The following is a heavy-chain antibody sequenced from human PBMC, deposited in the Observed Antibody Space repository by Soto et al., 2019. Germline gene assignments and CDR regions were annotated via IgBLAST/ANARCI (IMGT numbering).Heavy chain of an antibody. CDR1: GFTFSSYA. Sequence: QVQLVESGGGVVQPGRSLRLSCAASGFTFSSYAMHWVRQAPGKGLEWVALITYDGSNKYYADSVKGRFTISRDDSKNTVSLQMNSLRAEDTAVYYCAKSNGYCTGGTCYMNCWGQGTLVTVSS. J-gene: IGHJ4*02. D-gene: IGHD2-15*01. CDR2: ITYDGSNK. CDR3: AKSNGYCTGGTCYMNC. V-gene: IGHV3-30*18.